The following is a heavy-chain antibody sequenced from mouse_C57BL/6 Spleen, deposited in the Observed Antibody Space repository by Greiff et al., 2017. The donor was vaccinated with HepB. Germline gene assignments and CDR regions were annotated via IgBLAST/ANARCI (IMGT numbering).Heavy chain of an antibody. CDR3: ARDGSSWYFDV. CDR2: ISDGGSYT. V-gene: IGHV5-4*01. Sequence: VQLKESGGGLVKPGGSLKLSCAASGFTFSSYAMSWVRQTPEKRLEWVATISDGGSYTYYPDNVKGRFTISRDNAKNNLYLQMSHLKSEDTAMYYCARDGSSWYFDVWGTGTTVTVSS. D-gene: IGHD1-1*01. J-gene: IGHJ1*03. CDR1: GFTFSSYA.